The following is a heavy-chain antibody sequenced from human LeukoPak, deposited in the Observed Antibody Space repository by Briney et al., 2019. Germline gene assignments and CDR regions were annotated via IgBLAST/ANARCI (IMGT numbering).Heavy chain of an antibody. CDR1: GGSFSGYY. CDR2: INHSGST. V-gene: IGHV4-34*01. Sequence: SETLSLTCAVYGGSFSGYYWSWIRQPPGKGLEWIGEINHSGSTNYNPSLKSRVTISVDTSKNQFSLKLSSVTAADTAVYYCARADSSSWYVRYFGLWGRGTLVTVSS. CDR3: ARADSSSWYVRYFGL. D-gene: IGHD6-13*01. J-gene: IGHJ2*01.